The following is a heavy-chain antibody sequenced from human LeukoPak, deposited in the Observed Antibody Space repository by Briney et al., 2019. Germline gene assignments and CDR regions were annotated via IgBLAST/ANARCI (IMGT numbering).Heavy chain of an antibody. Sequence: GGSLRLSCAASGFTFGSYWMHWVRQAPGKGLVWVSRISSDGSSTSYADSVKGRFTISRDTPKNTLYLQMNSLRAEDTAVYFCARGYSYGYRIDYWGQGTLVTVSS. D-gene: IGHD5-18*01. CDR2: ISSDGSST. V-gene: IGHV3-74*01. CDR1: GFTFGSYW. J-gene: IGHJ4*02. CDR3: ARGYSYGYRIDY.